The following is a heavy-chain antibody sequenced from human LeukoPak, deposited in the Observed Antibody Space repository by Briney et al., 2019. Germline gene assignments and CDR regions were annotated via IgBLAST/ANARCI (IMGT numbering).Heavy chain of an antibody. Sequence: SETLSLTCTVSGGSISSGSFYWGWIRQPPGKGLEWIGSIYYSGSTYYNPSLKSRVTISVDTSKNQFSLKLSSVPAADTAVYYCARNTFRDGHNYNLPAHFDYWGQGTLVTVSS. CDR3: ARNTFRDGHNYNLPAHFDY. CDR2: IYYSGST. J-gene: IGHJ4*02. CDR1: GGSISSGSFY. V-gene: IGHV4-39*01. D-gene: IGHD5-24*01.